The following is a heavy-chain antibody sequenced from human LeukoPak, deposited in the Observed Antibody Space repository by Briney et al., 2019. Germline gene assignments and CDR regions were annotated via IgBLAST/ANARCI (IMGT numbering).Heavy chain of an antibody. J-gene: IGHJ4*02. CDR2: IVEDGSET. CDR1: GFTFSSYW. V-gene: IGHV3-7*01. CDR3: ARDPTRRFDL. Sequence: GGSLRLSCATSGFTFSSYWMTWVRQAPGKGLEWVASIVEDGSETYYLDSVKGRFTFSRDNAKNSLYLQMNSLRGEDTPVYYCARDPTRRFDLWGQGTLDSVSS.